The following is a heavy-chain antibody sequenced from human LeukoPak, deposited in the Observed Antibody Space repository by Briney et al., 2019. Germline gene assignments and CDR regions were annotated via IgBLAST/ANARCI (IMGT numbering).Heavy chain of an antibody. Sequence: GGSLRLSCAASGFTVSSNYMSWVRQAPGKGLEWVSVIYSGGSTYYADSVKGRFTISRDNSKNTLYLQMNSLRAEDTAVYYCAKSYNGYESKPDYWGQGTLVTVSS. CDR3: AKSYNGYESKPDY. CDR2: IYSGGST. CDR1: GFTVSSNY. J-gene: IGHJ4*02. V-gene: IGHV3-53*01. D-gene: IGHD5-12*01.